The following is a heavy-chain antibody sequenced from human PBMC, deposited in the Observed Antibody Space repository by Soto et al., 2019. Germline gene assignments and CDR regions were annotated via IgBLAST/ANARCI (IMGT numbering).Heavy chain of an antibody. V-gene: IGHV1-69*12. Sequence: QVQLVQSGAEVKKPGSSVTVSCKASGGTFGNSAISWVRQAPGQGLEWMGGIIPISPTPDYAQKFQGRVTIPADESTSTAYMELPSLRSEDTAVYYCALDKDRQQRGGNYYYGMEVWGQGTTVTV. CDR2: IIPISPTP. J-gene: IGHJ6*02. CDR1: GGTFGNSA. D-gene: IGHD1-26*01. CDR3: ALDKDRQQRGGNYYYGMEV.